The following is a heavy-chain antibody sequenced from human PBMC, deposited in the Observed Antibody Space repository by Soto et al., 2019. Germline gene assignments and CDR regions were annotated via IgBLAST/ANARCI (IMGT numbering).Heavy chain of an antibody. J-gene: IGHJ4*02. D-gene: IGHD2-2*01. CDR3: AKELTAAFLWGYFDY. Sequence: GGSLRLSCAASGFTFSTYAMSWVRQAPGKGLEWVSAIVASGDTTYYADSVKGRFAISRDNSKNTLYLQMNSLRAEDTAVYYCAKELTAAFLWGYFDYWGQGTLVTVPQ. CDR1: GFTFSTYA. V-gene: IGHV3-23*01. CDR2: IVASGDTT.